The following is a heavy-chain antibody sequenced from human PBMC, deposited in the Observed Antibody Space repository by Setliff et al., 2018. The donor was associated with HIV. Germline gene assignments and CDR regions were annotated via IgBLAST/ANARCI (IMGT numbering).Heavy chain of an antibody. CDR3: AREGYYYGRTEAFDI. J-gene: IGHJ3*02. CDR1: GFTFSTYA. CDR2: ISSSGSNI. V-gene: IGHV3-11*01. Sequence: PGGSLRLSCAASGFTFSTYAMSWVRQAPGKGLEWVSYISSSGSNIHYADSVKGRFTISRDNAKNSLYLQMNSLRAEDTAMYYCAREGYYYGRTEAFDIWGQGTMVTVSS. D-gene: IGHD3-10*01.